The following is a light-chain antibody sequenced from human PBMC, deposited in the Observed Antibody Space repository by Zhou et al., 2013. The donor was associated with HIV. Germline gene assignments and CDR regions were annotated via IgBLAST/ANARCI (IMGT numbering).Light chain of an antibody. V-gene: IGKV1-27*01. CDR1: QGIYNY. Sequence: DIQMTQSPSSLSASVGDRVTITCRASQGIYNYLAWYQQRPGRVPQLLIYAASTLQSGVPSRFGGSGYGTDFTLTISSLQPEDVATYYCQVYSSVPQTFGQGTKVEIK. CDR2: AAS. CDR3: QVYSSVPQT. J-gene: IGKJ1*01.